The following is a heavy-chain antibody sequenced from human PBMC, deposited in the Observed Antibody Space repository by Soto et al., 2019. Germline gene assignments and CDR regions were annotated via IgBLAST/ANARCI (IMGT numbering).Heavy chain of an antibody. Sequence: PSETLSLTCAVSGSSMSGFYWGWVWQPPGRWLEWIGSIFHSGNSYYNPSLKSRVILSVDTSKNQFSLNLTAAIAADTAVYYCAREDDGMDVWGQGXPVTVYS. J-gene: IGHJ6*02. CDR2: IFHSGNS. V-gene: IGHV4-38-2*02. CDR3: AREDDGMDV. CDR1: GSSMSGFY.